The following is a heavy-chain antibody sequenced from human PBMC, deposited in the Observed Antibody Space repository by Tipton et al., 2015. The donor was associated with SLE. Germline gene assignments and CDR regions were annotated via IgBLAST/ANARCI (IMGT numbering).Heavy chain of an antibody. Sequence: LRLSCAASGFTFRSYAMSWVRPAPGKGLEWIGSIYHSGSTYYNPSLKSRVTISVDTTKNQFSLKLSSVTAADTAVYYCARVTGYSSSQCEGWGQGTLVTVSS. V-gene: IGHV4-38-2*01. CDR3: ARVTGYSSSQCEG. CDR1: GFTFRSYA. J-gene: IGHJ4*02. CDR2: IYHSGST. D-gene: IGHD6-13*01.